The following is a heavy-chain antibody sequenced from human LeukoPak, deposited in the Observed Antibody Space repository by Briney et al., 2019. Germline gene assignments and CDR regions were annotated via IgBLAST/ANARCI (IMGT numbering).Heavy chain of an antibody. CDR3: ARLYGSGSYYFDY. Sequence: SETLFLTCTVSGGSISSSSYYWGWIRQPPGKGLEWIGSIYYSGSTYYNPSLKSRVTISVDTSKNQFSLKLSSVTAADTAVYYCARLYGSGSYYFDYWGQGTLVTVSS. J-gene: IGHJ4*02. V-gene: IGHV4-39*01. CDR2: IYYSGST. CDR1: GGSISSSSYY. D-gene: IGHD3-10*01.